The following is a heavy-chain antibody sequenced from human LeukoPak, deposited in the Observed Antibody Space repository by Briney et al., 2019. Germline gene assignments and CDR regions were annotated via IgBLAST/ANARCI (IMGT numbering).Heavy chain of an antibody. CDR2: ISYDGSKK. D-gene: IGHD3-3*01. J-gene: IGHJ3*01. Sequence: PGGSLRLSCAASGFIFSNYEMHWVRQAPGKGLEWVGVISYDGSKKNYADSVKGRFTISRDNAKNSLYLQMNSLRAEDTAVYYCARDGRITIFGVVSDAFDVWGQGTMVTVSS. CDR3: ARDGRITIFGVVSDAFDV. V-gene: IGHV3-30*01. CDR1: GFIFSNYE.